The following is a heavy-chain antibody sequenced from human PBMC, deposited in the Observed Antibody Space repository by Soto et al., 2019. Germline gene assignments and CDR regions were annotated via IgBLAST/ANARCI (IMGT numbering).Heavy chain of an antibody. CDR2: IYYSGST. V-gene: IGHV4-59*01. J-gene: IGHJ4*02. CDR3: ARDDFGGVIV. CDR1: GGSISSYY. Sequence: SETLSLTCTVSGGSISSYYWSWIRRPPGKGLEWIGYIYYSGSTNYNPSLKSRVTISVDTSKNQFSLKLSSVTAADTAVYYCARDDFGGVIVWGQGTLVTVSS. D-gene: IGHD3-16*02.